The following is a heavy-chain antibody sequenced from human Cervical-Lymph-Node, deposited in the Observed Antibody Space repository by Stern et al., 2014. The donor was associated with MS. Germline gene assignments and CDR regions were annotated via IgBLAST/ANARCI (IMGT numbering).Heavy chain of an antibody. J-gene: IGHJ6*02. CDR3: AKEPQYNWNPGSGMDV. CDR2: ISYDGSNK. CDR1: GFTFSSYG. V-gene: IGHV3-30*18. Sequence: QVQLVQSGGGVVQPGRSLRLSCAASGFTFSSYGMHWVRQAPGKGLEWVAVISYDGSNKYYADSVKGRFTISRDNSKNTLYLQMNSLRAEDTAVYYCAKEPQYNWNPGSGMDVWGQGTTVTVSS. D-gene: IGHD1-20*01.